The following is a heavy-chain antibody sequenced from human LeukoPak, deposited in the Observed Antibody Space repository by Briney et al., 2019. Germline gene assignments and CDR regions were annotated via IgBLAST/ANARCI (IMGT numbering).Heavy chain of an antibody. CDR2: IIPIFGTA. Sequence: GASVKVSCKASGGTFSSYAISWVRQAPGQGLEWMGGIIPIFGTANYAQKFQGRVTITGDEFTSTAYMELSSLRSEDTAVYYCAREEYYYDSSGYFGYWGQGTLVTVSS. CDR3: AREEYYYDSSGYFGY. J-gene: IGHJ4*02. V-gene: IGHV1-69*13. CDR1: GGTFSSYA. D-gene: IGHD3-22*01.